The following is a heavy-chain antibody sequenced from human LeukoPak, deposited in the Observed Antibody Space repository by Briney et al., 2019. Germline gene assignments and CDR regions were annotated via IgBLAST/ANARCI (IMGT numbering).Heavy chain of an antibody. CDR2: IYPGDSDT. Sequence: GESLKISCKGSGYSFTTYWIGWVRQMPEKGLEWMGIIYPGDSDTRYNPSFQGQVTISADKSFSTAYLQWSSLKASDTAMYYCARRGIAVAGTPAEYFQHWGQGTLVIVSS. D-gene: IGHD6-19*01. J-gene: IGHJ1*01. CDR1: GYSFTTYW. V-gene: IGHV5-51*01. CDR3: ARRGIAVAGTPAEYFQH.